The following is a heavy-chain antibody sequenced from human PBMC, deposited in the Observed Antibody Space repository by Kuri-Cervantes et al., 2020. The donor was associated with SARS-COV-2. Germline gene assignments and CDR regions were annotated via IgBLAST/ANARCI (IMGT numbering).Heavy chain of an antibody. J-gene: IGHJ4*02. CDR3: AKSIAVAGENFDY. CDR2: ISGSGGST. CDR1: GFTFSSYG. V-gene: IGHV3-23*01. D-gene: IGHD6-19*01. Sequence: GESLKISCAASGFTFSSYGMHWVRQAPGKGLEWVSAISGSGGSTYYADSVKGRFTISRDNSKNTLYLQMNSLRAEDTAVYYCAKSIAVAGENFDYWGQGTLVTVSS.